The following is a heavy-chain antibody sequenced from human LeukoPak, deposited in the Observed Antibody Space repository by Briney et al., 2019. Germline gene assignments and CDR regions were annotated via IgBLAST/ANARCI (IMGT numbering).Heavy chain of an antibody. J-gene: IGHJ6*03. Sequence: PGGSLRLSCAASGFTFSSYWMSWVRQAPGKGLEWVANIKQDGSEKYYVDSVKGRFTISRDNAKNSLYLQMNSLRAEDTAVYYCARGIWSGYYYYYYYYYMDVWGKGTTVTVSS. CDR3: ARGIWSGYYYYYYYYYMDV. V-gene: IGHV3-7*01. CDR1: GFTFSSYW. CDR2: IKQDGSEK. D-gene: IGHD3-3*01.